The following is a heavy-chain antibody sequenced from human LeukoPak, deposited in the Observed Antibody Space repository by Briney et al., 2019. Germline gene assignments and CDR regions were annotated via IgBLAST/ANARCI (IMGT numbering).Heavy chain of an antibody. D-gene: IGHD2-2*01. Sequence: GGSPRLSCAASGFTFSSYAMSWVRQAPGKGLEWVSAIGGSGGSTYYADSVKGRFTISRDNSKNTLYLQMNSLRAEDTAVYYCARLGYCSSTSCYQSGFDPWGQGTLVTVSS. CDR3: ARLGYCSSTSCYQSGFDP. V-gene: IGHV3-23*01. CDR2: IGGSGGST. J-gene: IGHJ5*02. CDR1: GFTFSSYA.